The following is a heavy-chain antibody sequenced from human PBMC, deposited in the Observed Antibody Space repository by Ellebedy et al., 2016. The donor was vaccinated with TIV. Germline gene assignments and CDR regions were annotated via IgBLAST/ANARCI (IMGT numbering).Heavy chain of an antibody. CDR3: ARRKTVEAKNDAFDI. Sequence: MPSETLSLTCTVSGGSISSGDYYWSWIRQPPGKGLEWIGEINHSGSTNYNPSLKSRVTISVDTSKNQFSLKLSSVTAADTAVYYCARRKTVEAKNDAFDIWGQGTMVTVSS. V-gene: IGHV4-39*01. J-gene: IGHJ3*02. CDR2: INHSGST. D-gene: IGHD4-17*01. CDR1: GGSISSGDYY.